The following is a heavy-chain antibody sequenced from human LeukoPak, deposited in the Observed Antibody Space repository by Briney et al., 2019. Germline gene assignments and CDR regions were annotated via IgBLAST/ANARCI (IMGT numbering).Heavy chain of an antibody. CDR2: FSGSGGST. J-gene: IGHJ4*02. D-gene: IGHD2-21*02. Sequence: GGSLRLSCAASGFTFSSYAMSWVRQAPGKGLECISGFSGSGGSTYYADSVKGRFTISRDNSKTTLYLQMTTLRPDDTAVYYCAKGVKHIVVVTAQHFFDYWGQGTLVTVSS. V-gene: IGHV3-23*01. CDR3: AKGVKHIVVVTAQHFFDY. CDR1: GFTFSSYA.